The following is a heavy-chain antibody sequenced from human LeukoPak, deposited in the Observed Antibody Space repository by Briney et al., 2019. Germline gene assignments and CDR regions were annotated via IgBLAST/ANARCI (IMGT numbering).Heavy chain of an antibody. D-gene: IGHD4-17*01. J-gene: IGHJ6*02. V-gene: IGHV3-15*01. CDR2: IKSKTDGGTT. CDR3: SGDKRSYYGMDV. CDR1: GLTFSNAW. Sequence: GGSLRLSCAASGLTFSNAWMSWVRQAPGKGLEWVGRIKSKTDGGTTDYAAPVKGRFTISRDDSKNTLYLQMNSLKTEDTAVYYCSGDKRSYYGMDVWGQGTTVTVSS.